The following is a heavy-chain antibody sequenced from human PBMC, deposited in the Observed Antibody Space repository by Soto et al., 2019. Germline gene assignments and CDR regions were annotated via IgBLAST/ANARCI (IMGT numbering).Heavy chain of an antibody. CDR2: IIPIFGTA. CDR1: GGTFSSYA. D-gene: IGHD2-2*01. CDR3: ARQIVVVPAANGGYYYGMDV. V-gene: IGHV1-69*01. J-gene: IGHJ6*02. Sequence: KASGGTFSSYAISWVRQAPGQGLEWMEGIIPIFGTANYAQKFQGRVTITADESTSTAYMELSSLRSEDTAVYYCARQIVVVPAANGGYYYGMDVWGQGTTVTVSS.